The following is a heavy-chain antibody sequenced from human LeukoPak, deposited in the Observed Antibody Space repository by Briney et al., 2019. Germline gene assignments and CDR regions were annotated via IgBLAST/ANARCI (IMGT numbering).Heavy chain of an antibody. V-gene: IGHV4-59*01. CDR3: AREVWNYYGSGSYFNSASYNWFDP. CDR2: IYYSGST. CDR1: GGSISSYY. Sequence: SETLSLTCTVSGGSISSYYWSWIRQPPGKGLEWIGYIYYSGSTNYNPSLKSRVTISVDTSKNQFSLKLSSVTAADTAVYYCAREVWNYYGSGSYFNSASYNWFDPWGQGTLVTVSS. J-gene: IGHJ5*02. D-gene: IGHD3-10*01.